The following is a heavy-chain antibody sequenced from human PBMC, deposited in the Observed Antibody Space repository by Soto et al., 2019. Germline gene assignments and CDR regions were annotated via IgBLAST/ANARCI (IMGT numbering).Heavy chain of an antibody. V-gene: IGHV4-59*01. J-gene: IGHJ4*02. CDR3: ARFSGLYSAFDY. CDR1: GGSISSYY. CDR2: IYYSGST. Sequence: XETLSLTSTVSGGSISSYYWSWIRQPPGKGLEWIAYIYYSGSTNYNPSLKSRVTISVDTSKNEFSLKLHSVTAADTAVYYCARFSGLYSAFDYWGQGTTVTV. D-gene: IGHD6-19*01.